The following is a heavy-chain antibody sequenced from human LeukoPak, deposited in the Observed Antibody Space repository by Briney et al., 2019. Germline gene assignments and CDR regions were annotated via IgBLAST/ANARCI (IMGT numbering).Heavy chain of an antibody. V-gene: IGHV1-2*02. D-gene: IGHD6-13*01. CDR3: VRAPSNSSLDY. Sequence: GASVTVSCKASGYTFTGYYMNWVRQAPGQGLEWMGWINPNSGDTNYAQKLQARVTMSRDKSITTAYMELSSLRSDDTAVYYCVRAPSNSSLDYWGQGTLVTVSS. CDR1: GYTFTGYY. J-gene: IGHJ4*02. CDR2: INPNSGDT.